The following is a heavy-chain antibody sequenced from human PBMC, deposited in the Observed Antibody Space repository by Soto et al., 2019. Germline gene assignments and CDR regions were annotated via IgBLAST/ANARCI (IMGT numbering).Heavy chain of an antibody. CDR1: GGSISSYY. J-gene: IGHJ6*02. D-gene: IGHD2-15*01. V-gene: IGHV4-59*01. CDR3: ARGICSGGSCYPRGYYYGMDV. Sequence: SETLSLTCTVSGGSISSYYWSWIRQPPGKGLEWIGYIYYSGSTNYNPSLKSRVTISVDTSKNQFSLKLSSMTAADTAVYYCARGICSGGSCYPRGYYYGMDVWGQGTTVTVSS. CDR2: IYYSGST.